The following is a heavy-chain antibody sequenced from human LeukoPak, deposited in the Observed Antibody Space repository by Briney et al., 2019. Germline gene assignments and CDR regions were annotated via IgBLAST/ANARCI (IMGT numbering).Heavy chain of an antibody. D-gene: IGHD3-22*01. CDR3: ARVSPPRITMIVVDHYQDY. V-gene: IGHV4-61*05. CDR1: GGSISSSGYY. CDR2: IYYSGST. J-gene: IGHJ4*02. Sequence: SETLSLTCAVSGGSISSSGYYWGWLRQAPGKGLEWIGYIYYSGSTNYNPSLKSRVTISVDTSKNQFSLKLSSVTAADTAVYYCARVSPPRITMIVVDHYQDYWGQGTLVTVSS.